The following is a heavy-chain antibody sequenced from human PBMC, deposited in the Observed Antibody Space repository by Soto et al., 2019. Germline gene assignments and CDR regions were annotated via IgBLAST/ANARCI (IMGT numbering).Heavy chain of an antibody. CDR3: ARTWYCTNGVCPFDY. CDR2: INPSGGST. Sequence: EASVKVSCKASGYTFTSYYMHWVRQAPGQGLEWMGIINPSGGSTSYAQKFQGRVTMTRDTSTSTVYMELSSLRSEDTAVYYCARTWYCTNGVCPFDYWGQGTLVTDSS. D-gene: IGHD2-8*01. V-gene: IGHV1-46*01. J-gene: IGHJ4*02. CDR1: GYTFTSYY.